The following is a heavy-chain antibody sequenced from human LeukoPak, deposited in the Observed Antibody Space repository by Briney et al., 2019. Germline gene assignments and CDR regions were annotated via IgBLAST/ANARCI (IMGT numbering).Heavy chain of an antibody. CDR3: AKFPPVSITLSTTDY. CDR1: GFTFSGYG. V-gene: IGHV3-30*02. D-gene: IGHD5/OR15-5a*01. CDR2: IQYDGSNK. Sequence: GGSLRLSCAASGFTFSGYGMHWVRQAPGKGLEWVAFIQYDGSNKYYADSVKGRFTISRDNSKNTLYLQMNSLRTEDTAVYYCAKFPPVSITLSTTDYWGQGTLVTVSS. J-gene: IGHJ4*02.